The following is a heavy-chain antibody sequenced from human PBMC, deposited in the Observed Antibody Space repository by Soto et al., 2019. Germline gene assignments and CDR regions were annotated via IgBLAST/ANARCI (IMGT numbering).Heavy chain of an antibody. V-gene: IGHV1-2*02. J-gene: IGHJ6*02. CDR2: INPNSGGT. CDR1: GYTFTGYY. CDR3: ARVDTEYYYYGMDV. D-gene: IGHD5-18*01. Sequence: ASVKVSCKASGYTFTGYYMHWVRQAPGQGLEWMGWINPNSGGTNYAQKFRGRVTMTRDTSISTAYMELSRLRSDDTAVYYCARVDTEYYYYGMDVWGQGTTVTVSS.